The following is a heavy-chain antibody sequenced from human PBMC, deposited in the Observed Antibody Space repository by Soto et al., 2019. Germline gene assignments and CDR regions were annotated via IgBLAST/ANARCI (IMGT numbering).Heavy chain of an antibody. CDR3: TTSYYDSSGYSDY. J-gene: IGHJ4*02. D-gene: IGHD3-22*01. V-gene: IGHV3-15*01. CDR2: IKSKTDGGTT. CDR1: GFTFSNAW. Sequence: EVQLVESGGGLVKPGGSLRLSCAASGFTFSNAWMSWVRQAPGKGLEWVGRIKSKTDGGTTDYAAPVKGRFTISRDDSKNTLYLQMNSLKTEDTAVYYCTTSYYDSSGYSDYWGQGTLVTVSS.